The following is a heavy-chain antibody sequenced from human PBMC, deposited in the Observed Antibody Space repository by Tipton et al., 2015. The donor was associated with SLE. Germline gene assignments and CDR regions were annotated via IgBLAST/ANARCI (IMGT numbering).Heavy chain of an antibody. J-gene: IGHJ3*02. CDR3: AKAAPGGAAAGTAFDI. V-gene: IGHV3-9*01. CDR1: GFTFDDYA. CDR2: ISWNSGSI. D-gene: IGHD6-13*01. Sequence: SLRLSCAASGFTFDDYAMHWVRQAPGKGLEWVSGISWNSGSIGYADSVKGRFTISRDNAKNSLYLQMNSLRAEDTALYYCAKAAPGGAAAGTAFDIWGQGTMVTVSS.